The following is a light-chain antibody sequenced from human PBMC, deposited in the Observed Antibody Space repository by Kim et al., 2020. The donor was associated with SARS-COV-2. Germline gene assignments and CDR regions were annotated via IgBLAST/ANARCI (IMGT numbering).Light chain of an antibody. CDR2: GTN. J-gene: IGLJ3*02. CDR3: NSRDSRGNHLV. V-gene: IGLV3-19*01. Sequence: SSELTQDPAVSVASGQTVRITCQGDSPRSYYASWYQQKPGQAPVLVISGTNNRPSGIPDRFSGSSPANTASFNISGAQAEDEADYYCNSRDSRGNHLVFG. CDR1: SPRSYY.